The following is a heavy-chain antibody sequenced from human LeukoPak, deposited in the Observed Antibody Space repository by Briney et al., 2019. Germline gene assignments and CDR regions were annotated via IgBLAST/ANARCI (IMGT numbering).Heavy chain of an antibody. CDR3: ARVLSLRRQLGDAFDI. V-gene: IGHV3-21*01. CDR2: ISSSSSYI. Sequence: GGSLRLSCAASGFTFSSYSMNWVRQAPGKGLEWVSSISSSSSYIYYADSVKGRFTISRDNAKNSLYLQMNSLRAEDTAVYYCARVLSLRRQLGDAFDIWGQGTMVTVSS. CDR1: GFTFSSYS. D-gene: IGHD6-6*01. J-gene: IGHJ3*02.